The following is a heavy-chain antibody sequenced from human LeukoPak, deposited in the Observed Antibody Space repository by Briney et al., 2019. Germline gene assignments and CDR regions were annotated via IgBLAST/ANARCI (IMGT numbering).Heavy chain of an antibody. CDR2: ISASGGLP. V-gene: IGHV3-23*01. Sequence: PGGSLRLSCSASGFTFSSYAMTWVRQAPGKGLEWVSAISASGGLPYYADSVKGRFTISRDNFKNTLYLQMNSLRTEDTAVYYCAREFGSGSYYYDYWGQGTLVTVSS. CDR3: AREFGSGSYYYDY. D-gene: IGHD3-10*01. CDR1: GFTFSSYA. J-gene: IGHJ4*02.